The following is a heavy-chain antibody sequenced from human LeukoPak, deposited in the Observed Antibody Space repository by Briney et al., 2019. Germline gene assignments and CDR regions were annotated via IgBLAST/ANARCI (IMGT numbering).Heavy chain of an antibody. J-gene: IGHJ4*02. Sequence: QPGGSLRLSCEGSGFPFGSYVMSWVRQAPGKGLEWIAYINHNAEMIFYPDFVKGRFTISRDNPKKSLYLQMNSLRAEDTALYYCANGEYSSSALDHWGQGTLVTVSS. CDR3: ANGEYSSSALDH. CDR1: GFPFGSYV. V-gene: IGHV3-48*01. CDR2: INHNAEMI. D-gene: IGHD6-6*01.